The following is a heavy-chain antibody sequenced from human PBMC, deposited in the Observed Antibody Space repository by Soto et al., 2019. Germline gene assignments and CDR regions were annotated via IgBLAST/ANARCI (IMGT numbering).Heavy chain of an antibody. CDR2: IYYSGIT. V-gene: IGHV4-59*01. J-gene: IGHJ6*02. D-gene: IGHD3-9*01. CDR3: AIDGDYDILTGYPSLYGMDV. CDR1: GGSISSYY. Sequence: PSETLSLTCTVSGGSISSYYWSWIRQPPGKGLEWFCFIYYSGITNYNPSLKSRVTISVDTSKYQFSLKLSSVTAADTAVYYCAIDGDYDILTGYPSLYGMDVWGQGTTVTVSS.